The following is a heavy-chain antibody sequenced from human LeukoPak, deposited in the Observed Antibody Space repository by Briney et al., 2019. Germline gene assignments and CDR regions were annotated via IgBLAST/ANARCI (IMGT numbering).Heavy chain of an antibody. Sequence: GESLRLSCAASGFTFDDYAMHWVRQAPGKGLEWVSLISGDGGSTYYADSVKGRFTISRDNSKNSLYLQMNSLRTEDTALYYCAKDWQYYYDSSGYLQHWGQGTLVTVS. CDR3: AKDWQYYYDSSGYLQH. D-gene: IGHD3-22*01. CDR2: ISGDGGST. J-gene: IGHJ1*01. V-gene: IGHV3-43*02. CDR1: GFTFDDYA.